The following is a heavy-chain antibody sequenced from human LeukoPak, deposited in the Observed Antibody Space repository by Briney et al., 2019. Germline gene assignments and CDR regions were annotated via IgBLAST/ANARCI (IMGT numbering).Heavy chain of an antibody. D-gene: IGHD3-10*02. CDR3: AKELDTMFFDY. CDR2: AGWVGGTT. J-gene: IGHJ4*02. CDR1: GFTFDRYT. Sequence: GGSLRLSCATSGFTFDRYTIHWVRQAPGKGLEWVSLAGWVGGTTYYSDSVRGRFTISRDSGKNSVYLQMNGLTTDDTAFYFCAKELDTMFFDYWGQGALVTVSS. V-gene: IGHV3-43*01.